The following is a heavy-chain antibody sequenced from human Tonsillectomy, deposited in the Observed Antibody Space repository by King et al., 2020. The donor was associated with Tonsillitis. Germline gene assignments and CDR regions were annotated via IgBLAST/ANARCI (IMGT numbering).Heavy chain of an antibody. V-gene: IGHV6-1*01. J-gene: IGHJ6*02. D-gene: IGHD3-16*01. CDR1: GDSVSSKTAG. CDR2: TFYKTRWNF. CDR3: ARDDDYVLMDV. Sequence: VQLQQSGPGLVRPSQTLSLTCALFGDSVSSKTAGWNWIRRSPSRGLEWLGRTFYKTRWNFDYAPSVRSRITIHPDTSRNQYSLQLNSVTPEDTGVYYCARDDDYVLMDVWGQGTTVTVSS.